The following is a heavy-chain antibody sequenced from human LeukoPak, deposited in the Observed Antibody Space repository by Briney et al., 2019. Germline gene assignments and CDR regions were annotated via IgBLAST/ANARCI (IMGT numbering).Heavy chain of an antibody. J-gene: IGHJ3*02. CDR1: GFTFSSYW. V-gene: IGHV3-7*01. D-gene: IGHD5-24*01. CDR3: ARRWLQSYAFDI. CDR2: INQGGSEK. Sequence: GGSLRLSCAASGFTFSSYWMSWVRQAPGKGLEWVANINQGGSEKYYVDSVKGRFTISRDNAKKSLYLQMNSLRAEDTAVYYCARRWLQSYAFDIWGQGTMVTVSS.